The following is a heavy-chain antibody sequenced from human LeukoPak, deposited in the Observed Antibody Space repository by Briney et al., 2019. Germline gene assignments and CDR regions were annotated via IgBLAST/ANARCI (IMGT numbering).Heavy chain of an antibody. D-gene: IGHD6-6*01. CDR3: AKSHSSSPGGFDY. V-gene: IGHV3-30*18. J-gene: IGHJ4*02. CDR2: ISYDGSNK. Sequence: GRSLRLSCAASGLTFSSYGMHWVRQAPGKGLEWVAVISYDGSNKYYADSVKGRFTISRDNSKNTLYLQMNSLRAEDTAVYYCAKSHSSSPGGFDYWGQGTLDTVSS. CDR1: GLTFSSYG.